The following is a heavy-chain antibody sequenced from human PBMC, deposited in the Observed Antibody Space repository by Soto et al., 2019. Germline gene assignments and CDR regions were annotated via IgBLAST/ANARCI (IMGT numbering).Heavy chain of an antibody. CDR2: MYNTGST. V-gene: IGHV4-59*08. D-gene: IGHD3-3*02. CDR1: GGSISGYY. J-gene: IGHJ5*02. Sequence: PSETLSLTCTVSGGSISGYYWSWIRQPPGKGLEWIGYMYNTGSTVYNPSFKSRVTISVDTSKSQFSLKLNSVTAAGTAVYYCASPKIAFYNWFDPRGQRTPVTVSS. CDR3: ASPKIAFYNWFDP.